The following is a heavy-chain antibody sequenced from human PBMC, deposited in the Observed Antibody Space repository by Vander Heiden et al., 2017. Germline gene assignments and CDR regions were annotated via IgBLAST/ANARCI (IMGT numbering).Heavy chain of an antibody. J-gene: IGHJ4*02. CDR1: GFTFSASS. CDR3: TRDGITARPDY. Sequence: QVQLVESGGGLVKPGGSLRLSCAASGFTFSASSMTWSRQAPGKGLEWVSYISSSATNIYYADSVRGRCTISRDNAQNSLFLQMDRLRAEDTAVYYCTRDGITARPDYWGQGTLVTVSS. V-gene: IGHV3-11*01. D-gene: IGHD6-6*01. CDR2: ISSSATNI.